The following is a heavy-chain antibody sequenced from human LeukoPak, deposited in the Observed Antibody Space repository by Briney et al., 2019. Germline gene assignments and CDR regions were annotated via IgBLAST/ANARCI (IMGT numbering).Heavy chain of an antibody. CDR2: IRQDGSKE. CDR1: GFPFSGHW. J-gene: IGHJ4*02. Sequence: GGSLRLSCAASGFPFSGHWMDWVRQAPGKGLEWVANIRQDGSKENYMDSVKGRFTISRDNALNSLYLQMSNLRAEDTAVYYCARDSPFGSFWGQGSLVTVSS. D-gene: IGHD3-10*01. V-gene: IGHV3-7*01. CDR3: ARDSPFGSF.